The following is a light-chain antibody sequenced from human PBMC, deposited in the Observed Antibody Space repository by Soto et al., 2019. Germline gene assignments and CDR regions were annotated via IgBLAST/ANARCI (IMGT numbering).Light chain of an antibody. CDR2: AAS. J-gene: IGKJ3*01. Sequence: DIQLTQSPSFLSASVGDRVTITCRASQGISSYLAWYQQRPGKAPNLLIYAASTLQSGVPSRFSGSGSATEFTLTISSLQPEDFATYYCQQLITYPFTFGPGTTVDFK. CDR3: QQLITYPFT. V-gene: IGKV1-9*01. CDR1: QGISSY.